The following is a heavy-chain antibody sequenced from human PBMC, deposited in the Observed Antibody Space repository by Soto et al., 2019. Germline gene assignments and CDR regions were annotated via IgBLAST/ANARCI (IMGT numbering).Heavy chain of an antibody. V-gene: IGHV1-18*01. J-gene: IGHJ4*02. CDR2: ISAHNGNT. CDR1: GYTFTSYG. CDR3: ARGRYGDY. D-gene: IGHD1-1*01. Sequence: QVHLVRSGAEVKKPGASVKVSCKASGYTFTSYGITWVRKAPGQGLEWMGWISAHNGNTDYAQKLQGRVIVTRDTYTSTAYMELRSLRSDDPAVYYCARGRYGDYWGQGALVTVSS.